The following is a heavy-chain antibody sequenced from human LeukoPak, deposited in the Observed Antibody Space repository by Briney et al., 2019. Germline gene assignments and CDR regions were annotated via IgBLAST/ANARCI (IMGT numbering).Heavy chain of an antibody. J-gene: IGHJ4*02. CDR3: ARTNGDYVKASDY. Sequence: SETLSLTCAVSGYSISSGYYWGWIRQPPGEGLEWIGSIYHSGSTYYNPSLKSRVTISVDTSKNQFSLKLSSVTAADTAVYYCARTNGDYVKASDYWGQGTLVTVSS. CDR2: IYHSGST. V-gene: IGHV4-38-2*01. D-gene: IGHD4-17*01. CDR1: GYSISSGYY.